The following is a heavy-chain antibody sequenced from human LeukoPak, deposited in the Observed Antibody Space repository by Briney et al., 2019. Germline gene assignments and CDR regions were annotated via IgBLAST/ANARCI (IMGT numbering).Heavy chain of an antibody. D-gene: IGHD5-24*01. Sequence: SETLSLTCTVSGGSISSSSYYWGWIRQPPGKGLEWIGYIYYTGSTTYNPSLKSRVTISVDTSKNLFSLKLTSVTAADAAVYYCARQRDAFFEYWGQGTLVTVSS. V-gene: IGHV4-61*05. CDR1: GGSISSSSYY. CDR3: ARQRDAFFEY. J-gene: IGHJ4*02. CDR2: IYYTGST.